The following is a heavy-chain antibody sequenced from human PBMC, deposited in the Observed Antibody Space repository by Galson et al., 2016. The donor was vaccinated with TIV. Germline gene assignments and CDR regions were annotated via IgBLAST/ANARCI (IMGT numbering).Heavy chain of an antibody. CDR1: GFAFHDYG. Sequence: SLRLSCAASGFAFHDYGMHWVRQVPGKGLEWVSGISSNSVRRGYADSVKGRFNISRDNAKNFLYLQMNSLRVEDTDIYYCAKARGYSYGSPRDYYYGMDAWGQGTTVTVS. J-gene: IGHJ6*02. CDR3: AKARGYSYGSPRDYYYGMDA. D-gene: IGHD5-12*01. CDR2: ISSNSVRR. V-gene: IGHV3-9*01.